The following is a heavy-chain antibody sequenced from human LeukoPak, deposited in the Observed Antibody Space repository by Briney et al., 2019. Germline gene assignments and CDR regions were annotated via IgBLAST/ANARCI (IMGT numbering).Heavy chain of an antibody. J-gene: IGHJ4*02. Sequence: SETLSLTCTVSGGSISSYYWSWIRQPPGKGLEWIGYIYYSGSTNYNPSLKSRVTISVDTSKNQFSLKLSSVTAADTAVYYCAREPPPIPSMVRGVTNRGIFDYWGQGTLVTVSS. CDR2: IYYSGST. CDR3: AREPPPIPSMVRGVTNRGIFDY. D-gene: IGHD3-10*01. CDR1: GGSISSYY. V-gene: IGHV4-59*01.